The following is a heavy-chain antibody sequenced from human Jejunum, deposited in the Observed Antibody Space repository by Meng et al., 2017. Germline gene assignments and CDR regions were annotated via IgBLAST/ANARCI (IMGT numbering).Heavy chain of an antibody. CDR2: VYYSGHT. V-gene: IGHV4-61*01. J-gene: IGHJ4*02. D-gene: IGHD1-26*01. CDR1: GDSVSSDNYY. CDR3: ARVILYSGSYYFDF. Sequence: QGRLQESGPGRVRLSETLSLTCTFSGDSVSSDNYYWSWIRQPPGQGLEWIGYVYYSGHTDYNPSLKRRVTISIDKSTNQFSLRLSSVTAADTAVYYCARVILYSGSYYFDFWGQGTLVTVSS.